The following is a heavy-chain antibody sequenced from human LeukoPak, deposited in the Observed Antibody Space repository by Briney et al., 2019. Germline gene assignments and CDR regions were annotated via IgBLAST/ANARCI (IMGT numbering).Heavy chain of an antibody. V-gene: IGHV3-30*14. D-gene: IGHD6-13*01. Sequence: PGGSLRLSCAASGFTFSSYAMHWVRQAPGKGLEWVAVISYDGSNKYYADSVKGRFTISRDNSKNTLYLQMSSLRAEDTAVYYCVKDRAYSSSPAPWGQGTLVTVSS. CDR3: VKDRAYSSSPAP. CDR2: ISYDGSNK. J-gene: IGHJ5*02. CDR1: GFTFSSYA.